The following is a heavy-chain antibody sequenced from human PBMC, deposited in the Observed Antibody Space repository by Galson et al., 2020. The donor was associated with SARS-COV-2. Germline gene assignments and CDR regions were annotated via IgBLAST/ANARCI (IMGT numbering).Heavy chain of an antibody. CDR2: ISGSGGST. Sequence: GESLNISCAASGFTFSSYAMSWVRQAPGKGLEWVSAISGSGGSTYYADSVKGRFTISRDNSKNTLYLQMNSLRAEDTAVYYCAKGRITMIVVVDFDCWGQGTLVTVSS. CDR1: GFTFSSYA. V-gene: IGHV3-23*01. D-gene: IGHD3-22*01. CDR3: AKGRITMIVVVDFDC. J-gene: IGHJ4*02.